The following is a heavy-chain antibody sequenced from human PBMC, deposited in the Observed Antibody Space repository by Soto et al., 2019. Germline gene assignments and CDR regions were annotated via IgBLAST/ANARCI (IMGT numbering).Heavy chain of an antibody. J-gene: IGHJ4*02. Sequence: ASVKVSCKASGYTFTSYGISWVRQAPGQGLEWMGWISAYNGNTNYAQKLQGRVTMTTDTSTSTAYMELRSLRSDDTAVYYCARDSMTTVTKRLDYWGQGTLVTVYS. CDR3: ARDSMTTVTKRLDY. D-gene: IGHD4-17*01. CDR2: ISAYNGNT. CDR1: GYTFTSYG. V-gene: IGHV1-18*01.